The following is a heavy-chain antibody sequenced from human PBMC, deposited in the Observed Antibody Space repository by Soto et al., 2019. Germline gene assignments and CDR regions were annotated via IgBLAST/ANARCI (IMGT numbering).Heavy chain of an antibody. V-gene: IGHV4-4*02. CDR1: GDSISSSKW. Sequence: PSETLSLTCPVSGDSISSSKWWSWVRQPPGKGLEWIGEIYHSGSTNYNPSLKSRVIISVDKSKNQFSLKLSSVTDADTAVYYCARGECQLQRDYCGQGTVVT. J-gene: IGHJ4*02. D-gene: IGHD2-2*01. CDR2: IYHSGST. CDR3: ARGECQLQRDY.